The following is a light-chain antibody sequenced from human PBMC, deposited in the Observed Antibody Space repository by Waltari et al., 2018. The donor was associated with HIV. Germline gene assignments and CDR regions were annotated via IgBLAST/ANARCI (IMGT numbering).Light chain of an antibody. V-gene: IGLV2-14*01. CDR2: EVS. J-gene: IGLJ1*01. CDR1: SSDVGGYNF. Sequence: QSALTQPASVSGSPGQSITISCTGTSSDVGGYNFVSWYQQYPGKAPKLMIYEVSNRPSVVADRFAGSKSANTASLTISGLRAENEADYYCISYTTSSTPYVLGTGTTVTVL. CDR3: ISYTTSSTPYV.